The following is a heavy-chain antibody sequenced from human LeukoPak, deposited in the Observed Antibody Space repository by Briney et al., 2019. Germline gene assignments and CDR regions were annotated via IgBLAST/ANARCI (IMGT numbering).Heavy chain of an antibody. V-gene: IGHV4-59*11. CDR1: GGSISSHY. CDR3: ARDPTTVTKGFDI. Sequence: SETLTLTCTVSGGSISSHYWTWIRQSPGKGLEWIGYISYSGSTNYNPSLKRRVTLSVDTSKNQFSLKLRSVTAADTAVYYCARDPTTVTKGFDIWGQGTMVTVSS. CDR2: ISYSGST. D-gene: IGHD4-17*01. J-gene: IGHJ3*02.